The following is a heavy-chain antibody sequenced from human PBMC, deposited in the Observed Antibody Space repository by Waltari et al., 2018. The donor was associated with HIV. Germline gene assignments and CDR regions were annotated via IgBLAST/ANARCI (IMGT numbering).Heavy chain of an antibody. Sequence: EVQLLESGGGLVQPGGSLRLSCAGSGFTFSSYAMTWVRQAPGKGLEWFSAIFGDGGSTCDADSVKGRFTISRDKSKNTLYLQMNSLRAEDTAVYYCAKGTLNPLTTDYWGQGTLVTVSS. V-gene: IGHV3-23*01. CDR2: IFGDGGST. CDR3: AKGTLNPLTTDY. CDR1: GFTFSSYA. J-gene: IGHJ4*02. D-gene: IGHD4-17*01.